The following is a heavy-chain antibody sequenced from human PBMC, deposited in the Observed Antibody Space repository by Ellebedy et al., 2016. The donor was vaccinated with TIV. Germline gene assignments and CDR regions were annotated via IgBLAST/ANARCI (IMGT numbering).Heavy chain of an antibody. J-gene: IGHJ4*02. D-gene: IGHD3-10*01. Sequence: SETLSLXXAVNGGSLNDYYWSWIRQPPGKGLEWIGEINDSGSTNYNPSLKSRVTISVDTSKNQFSLQLNSVTPEDTAVYYCARDFTTIRGVMNPFDYWGQGFLVTVSS. V-gene: IGHV4-34*01. CDR1: GGSLNDYY. CDR3: ARDFTTIRGVMNPFDY. CDR2: INDSGST.